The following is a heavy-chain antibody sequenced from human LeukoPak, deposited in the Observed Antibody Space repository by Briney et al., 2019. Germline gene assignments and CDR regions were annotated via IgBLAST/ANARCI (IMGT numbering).Heavy chain of an antibody. V-gene: IGHV1-2*02. Sequence: ASVKVSCKASGYTFTGYYMHWVRQAPGQGLEWMGWISPNSGGTNYAQKFQGRVTMTRDTSISTAYMELSRLRSDDTAVYYCAKGVVVVPAAVGDYFDYWGQGTLVTVSS. CDR2: ISPNSGGT. CDR3: AKGVVVVPAAVGDYFDY. D-gene: IGHD2-2*01. J-gene: IGHJ4*02. CDR1: GYTFTGYY.